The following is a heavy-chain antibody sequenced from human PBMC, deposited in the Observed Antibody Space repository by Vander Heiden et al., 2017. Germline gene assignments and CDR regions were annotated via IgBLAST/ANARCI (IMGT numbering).Heavy chain of an antibody. Sequence: QVQLVQSGAEVKKPGSSVKVSCKASGGTFSSYAIIWVRQATGQGLEWMGGIIPICGTANYAQKFQGRVTITADKSTSTAYMGLSSLRSEDTAVYYCARDGDYYDSSGYYYHYYYGMDVWGQGTTVTVSS. CDR3: ARDGDYYDSSGYYYHYYYGMDV. D-gene: IGHD3-22*01. CDR1: GGTFSSYA. J-gene: IGHJ6*02. CDR2: IIPICGTA. V-gene: IGHV1-69*06.